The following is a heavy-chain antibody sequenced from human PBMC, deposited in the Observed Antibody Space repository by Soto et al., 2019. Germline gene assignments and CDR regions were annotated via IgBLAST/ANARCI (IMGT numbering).Heavy chain of an antibody. CDR1: GFTFSNYW. V-gene: IGHV3-74*03. J-gene: IGHJ4*02. D-gene: IGHD3-22*01. CDR2: LKSDGSGT. CDR3: VRGDGDYSDGSGDLGRY. Sequence: EVQLVESGGGLVQPGGSLRLSCAVSGFTFSNYWMHWVRQAPGKGLVWVSRLKSDGSGTMYADSVKGRLTISRDNATNKLSVHMSSPSPEDKAEYYCVRGDGDYSDGSGDLGRYWGQGTLVTVSS.